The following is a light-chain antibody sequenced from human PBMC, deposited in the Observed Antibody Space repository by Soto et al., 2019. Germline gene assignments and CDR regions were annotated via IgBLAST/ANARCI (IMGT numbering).Light chain of an antibody. Sequence: QSALTQPRSVSGSPGQSVTISCTGTSSDVGNYNYVSWYQQHPGKAPKLMIYDVSKRPSGVPDRFSGSKSGNTASLTISGLQAEDEADYYCCSYAGNYYVFGTGTKVT. CDR1: SSDVGNYNY. V-gene: IGLV2-11*01. CDR2: DVS. CDR3: CSYAGNYYV. J-gene: IGLJ1*01.